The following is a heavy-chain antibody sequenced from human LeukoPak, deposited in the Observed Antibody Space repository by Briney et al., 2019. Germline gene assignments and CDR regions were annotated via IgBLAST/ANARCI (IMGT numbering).Heavy chain of an antibody. CDR1: GGSISSSSYY. V-gene: IGHV4-39*07. D-gene: IGHD2-15*01. CDR2: IYYSGST. Sequence: IPSETLSLTCTVSGGSISSSSYYWGWIRQPPGKGLEWIGSIYYSGSTYYNPSLKSRVTISVDTSKNQFSLKLSSVTAADTAVYYCAREGCSGGSCYPYWGQGTLVTVSS. J-gene: IGHJ4*02. CDR3: AREGCSGGSCYPY.